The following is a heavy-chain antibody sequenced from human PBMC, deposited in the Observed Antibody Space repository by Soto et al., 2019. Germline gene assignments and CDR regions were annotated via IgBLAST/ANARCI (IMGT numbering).Heavy chain of an antibody. Sequence: GASVKVSCKASGYTFTSYGISWVRQAPGQGLEWMGWISAYNGNTSYAQKLQGRVTMTTDTSTSTAYMELRSLRSDDTAVYYCAKTEYSSSPDDNWFDPWGQGTLVTVSS. V-gene: IGHV1-18*04. CDR2: ISAYNGNT. J-gene: IGHJ5*02. D-gene: IGHD6-6*01. CDR1: GYTFTSYG. CDR3: AKTEYSSSPDDNWFDP.